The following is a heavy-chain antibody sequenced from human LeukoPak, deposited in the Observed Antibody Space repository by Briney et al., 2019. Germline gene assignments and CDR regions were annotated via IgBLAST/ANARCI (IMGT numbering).Heavy chain of an antibody. CDR2: INLDGSEK. J-gene: IGHJ4*02. CDR1: GFTFSSYW. Sequence: GGSLRLSCAASGFTFSSYWMTWVRQAPGKGLEWVANINLDGSEKYYVDSVKGRFTISRDNAETSLYLQMNNLRGEDTAVYYCARVSCSGGKCYLAWFDYWGQGTLVTVSS. V-gene: IGHV3-7*03. CDR3: ARVSCSGGKCYLAWFDY. D-gene: IGHD2-15*01.